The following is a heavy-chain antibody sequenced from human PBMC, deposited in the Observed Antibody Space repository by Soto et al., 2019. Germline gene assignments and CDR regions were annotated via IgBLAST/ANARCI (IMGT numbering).Heavy chain of an antibody. CDR3: ARAGISQAAAGSLDCCPIDS. J-gene: IGHJ4*02. V-gene: IGHV3-66*01. CDR2: IYSGGTT. CDR1: GFTVSSNY. D-gene: IGHD6-13*01. Sequence: EVQLVESGGGLVQPGGSLRLSCAASGFTVSSNYMSWVRQAPGKGLERVSIIYSGGTTYYADSVKGRFTSSRDNSKNTLYLQMNSLRAEDTAVYYCARAGISQAAAGSLDCCPIDSWGQGTLGTVSS.